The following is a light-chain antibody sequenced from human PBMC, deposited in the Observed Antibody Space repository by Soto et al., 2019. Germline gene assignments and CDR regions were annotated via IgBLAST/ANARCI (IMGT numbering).Light chain of an antibody. V-gene: IGKV3-11*01. J-gene: IGKJ5*01. CDR2: GAS. CDR3: QQRSNWPP. CDR1: QRVSRN. Sequence: EILLTQSPATLSLSPGDSATLSCRASQRVSRNVAWYQQKPGQAPRLLIYGASTRATGIPARFSGSGSGTDFTLTISSLEPEDFAVYYCQQRSNWPPFGQGTRLEIK.